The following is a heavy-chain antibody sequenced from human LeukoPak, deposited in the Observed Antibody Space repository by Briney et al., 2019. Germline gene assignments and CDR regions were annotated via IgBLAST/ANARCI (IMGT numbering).Heavy chain of an antibody. J-gene: IGHJ2*01. D-gene: IGHD6-19*01. Sequence: SETLSLTCTVSADSITSYFWSWIRQPPGKGLEWIGYIYSSGSTIYNPSLKSRGTISVDTSKNQFSLNLSSVTAADTAVYYCARRVAGHWCFDLWGRGTLVTVST. CDR2: IYSSGST. CDR1: ADSITSYF. V-gene: IGHV4-59*01. CDR3: ARRVAGHWCFDL.